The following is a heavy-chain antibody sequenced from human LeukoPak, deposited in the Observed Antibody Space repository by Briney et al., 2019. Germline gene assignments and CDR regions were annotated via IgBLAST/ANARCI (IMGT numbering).Heavy chain of an antibody. D-gene: IGHD4-11*01. Sequence: GGSLRLSCAASGFLFTTYALIWVRQAPGKGLEGVSTVSGGGGSTFYADSVKGRFTIFRVNSKNTLYLQMNSLRAEDTAIYYCAKDMSDYTNFPDVWGQGTTVTVSS. CDR1: GFLFTTYA. CDR3: AKDMSDYTNFPDV. J-gene: IGHJ6*02. CDR2: VSGGGGST. V-gene: IGHV3-23*01.